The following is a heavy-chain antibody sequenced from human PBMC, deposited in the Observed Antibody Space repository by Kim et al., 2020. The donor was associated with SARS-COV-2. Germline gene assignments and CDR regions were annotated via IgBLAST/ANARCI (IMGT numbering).Heavy chain of an antibody. Sequence: SETLSLTCTVSGGSISSSSYYWGWIRQPPGKGLEWIGSIYYSGSTYYNPSLKSRVTISVDTSKNQFSLKLSSVTAADTAVYYCARLYSGSYPGQFDYWGQGTLVTVSS. CDR1: GGSISSSSYY. J-gene: IGHJ4*02. V-gene: IGHV4-39*01. CDR2: IYYSGST. CDR3: ARLYSGSYPGQFDY. D-gene: IGHD1-26*01.